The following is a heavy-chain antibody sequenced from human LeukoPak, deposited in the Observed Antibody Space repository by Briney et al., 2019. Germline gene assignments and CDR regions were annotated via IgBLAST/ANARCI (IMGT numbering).Heavy chain of an antibody. V-gene: IGHV4-39*07. CDR3: ARDSYSSTWYPSYFFDY. D-gene: IGHD6-13*01. CDR2: VYYSGSV. Sequence: SETLSLTCTVSGDSISSSGYYWGWIRQPPGKGLEWLGTVYYSGSVYYNPSLKSRVTISVDTSKNQFSLKLASVTAADTAVYYCARDSYSSTWYPSYFFDYWGQGILVTVSS. J-gene: IGHJ4*02. CDR1: GDSISSSGYY.